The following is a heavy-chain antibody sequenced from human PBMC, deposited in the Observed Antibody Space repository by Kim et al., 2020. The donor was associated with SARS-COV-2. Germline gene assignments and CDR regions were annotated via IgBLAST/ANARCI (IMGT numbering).Heavy chain of an antibody. D-gene: IGHD3-22*01. Sequence: ADSVKGRFTISRDNSKNPLYLQMNSLRAEDTAVYYCAKDTDSSGLSPAGYWGQGTLVTVSS. J-gene: IGHJ4*02. CDR3: AKDTDSSGLSPAGY. V-gene: IGHV3-33*06.